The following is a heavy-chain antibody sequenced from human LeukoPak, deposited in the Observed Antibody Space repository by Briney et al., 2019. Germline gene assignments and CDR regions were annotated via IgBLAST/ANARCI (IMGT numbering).Heavy chain of an antibody. CDR3: ARMDSSGYPFDY. CDR2: MYYSGSA. Sequence: SETLSLTCSVSGGSISSRSDYWGCIRQPPGKGLEWIGSMYYSGSAYYNPSLKSRVTISVDTSKNQFSLKLSSVTAADTAVYYCARMDSSGYPFDYWGQGTLVTVSS. J-gene: IGHJ4*02. D-gene: IGHD3-22*01. CDR1: GGSISSRSDY. V-gene: IGHV4-39*07.